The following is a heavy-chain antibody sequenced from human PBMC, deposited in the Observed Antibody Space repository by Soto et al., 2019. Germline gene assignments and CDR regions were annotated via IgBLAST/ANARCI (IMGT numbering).Heavy chain of an antibody. V-gene: IGHV1-2*04. CDR2: INPKSGGT. CDR1: GYSFTDYH. J-gene: IGHJ6*02. CDR3: ARGDSTDCSNGVCSFFYNHDMDV. D-gene: IGHD2-8*01. Sequence: ASVKVSCKASGYSFTDYHIHWERQARGQGLEWLGRINPKSGGTSTAQKFQGWVTMTTDTSISTASMELTRLTSDDTAIYYCARGDSTDCSNGVCSFFYNHDMDVWGQGTTVTVSS.